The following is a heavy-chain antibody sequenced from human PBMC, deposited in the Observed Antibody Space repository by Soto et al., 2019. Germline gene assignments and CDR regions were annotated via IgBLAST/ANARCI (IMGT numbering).Heavy chain of an antibody. CDR1: GGTFSSYA. D-gene: IGHD1-26*01. Sequence: ASVKVSCKASGGTFSSYAISWVRQAPGQGLEWMGGIIPIFGTANYAQKFQGRVTITADESTSTAYMELSSLRSEDTAVYYCARGSEQGNWFDHWGQGTLVTVSS. CDR3: ARGSEQGNWFDH. CDR2: IIPIFGTA. J-gene: IGHJ5*02. V-gene: IGHV1-69*13.